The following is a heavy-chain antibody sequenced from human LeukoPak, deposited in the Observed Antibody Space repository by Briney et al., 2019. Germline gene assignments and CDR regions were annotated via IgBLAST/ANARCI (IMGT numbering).Heavy chain of an antibody. Sequence: SQTLSLTCAISGDSVSSNSAAWNWIRLSPSRGLEWLGRTYYRTKWYDDYAVSVKSRITINSDTSRNQFSLQLNSVTPEDTAVYYCARGGSGASVADFHYRGQGTLVTVSS. CDR1: GDSVSSNSAA. V-gene: IGHV6-1*01. D-gene: IGHD6-19*01. CDR2: TYYRTKWYD. CDR3: ARGGSGASVADFHY. J-gene: IGHJ4*02.